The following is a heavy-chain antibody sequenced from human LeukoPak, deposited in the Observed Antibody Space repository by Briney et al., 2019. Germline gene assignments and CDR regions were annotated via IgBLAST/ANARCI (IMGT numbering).Heavy chain of an antibody. J-gene: IGHJ4*02. V-gene: IGHV1-69*13. D-gene: IGHD1-26*01. CDR3: ARDRDSGSYSFDY. CDR1: GYTFTNYG. CDR2: IIPIFGTA. Sequence: VASVKVSCKASGYTFTNYGITWVRQAPGQGLEWMGGIIPIFGTANYAQKFQGRVTITADESTSTAYMELSSLRSEDTAVYYCARDRDSGSYSFDYWGQGTLVTVSS.